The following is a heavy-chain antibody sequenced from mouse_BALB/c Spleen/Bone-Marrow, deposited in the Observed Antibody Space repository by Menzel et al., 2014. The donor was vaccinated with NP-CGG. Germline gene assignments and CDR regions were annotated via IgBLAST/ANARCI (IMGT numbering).Heavy chain of an antibody. CDR2: ISNGGGST. Sequence: EVNVVESGGGLVQPGGSLKLSCATSGFTFSDYYMYWVRQTPEKRLEWVAYISNGGGSTYYPDTVKGRFTISRDNAKNTLYLQMSRLKSEDTAMYYCARRRSLYYAMDYWGQGTSVTVSS. V-gene: IGHV5-12*02. CDR3: ARRRSLYYAMDY. J-gene: IGHJ4*01. D-gene: IGHD1-1*01. CDR1: GFTFSDYY.